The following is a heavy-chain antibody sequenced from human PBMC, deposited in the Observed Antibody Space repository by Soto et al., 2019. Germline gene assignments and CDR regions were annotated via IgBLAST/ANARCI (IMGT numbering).Heavy chain of an antibody. Sequence: QVQPVQSGAEVKKPGASVKVSCKASGYTFTSYGINWVLQAPGQGLEWMGWICAYNGNTNYAQKLQGRVTMTTDTSTSTAYMELRSLRSDDTAVYYCARDLGWDSSSRGLPDPWGQGTLVTVSS. J-gene: IGHJ5*02. CDR3: ARDLGWDSSSRGLPDP. D-gene: IGHD6-13*01. CDR2: ICAYNGNT. V-gene: IGHV1-18*01. CDR1: GYTFTSYG.